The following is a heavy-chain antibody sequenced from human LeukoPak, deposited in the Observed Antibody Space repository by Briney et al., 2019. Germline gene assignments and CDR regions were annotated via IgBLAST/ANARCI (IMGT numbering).Heavy chain of an antibody. CDR1: GGSFSGYY. V-gene: IGHV4-34*01. CDR2: INHSGST. Sequence: SETLSLTCAVYGGSFSGYYWSWIRQPPGKGLEWIGEINHSGSTNYNPSLKSRVTISVDTSKNQFSLKLSSVTAADTAVYYCARLKVHYYYYGMDVWGQGTTVTVSS. J-gene: IGHJ6*02. CDR3: ARLKVHYYYYGMDV.